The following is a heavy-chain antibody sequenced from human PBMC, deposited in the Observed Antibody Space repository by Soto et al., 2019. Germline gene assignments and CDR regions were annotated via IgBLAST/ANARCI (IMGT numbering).Heavy chain of an antibody. V-gene: IGHV1-69*13. D-gene: IGHD6-13*01. J-gene: IGHJ5*02. Sequence: SVKVSFKASGGTFSSYAISWVRQAPGQGLEWMGGIIPIFGTANYAQKFQGRVTITADESTSTAYMELSSLRSEDTAVYYCASKKGIAAAGTWWFDPWGQGTLVTVSS. CDR1: GGTFSSYA. CDR3: ASKKGIAAAGTWWFDP. CDR2: IIPIFGTA.